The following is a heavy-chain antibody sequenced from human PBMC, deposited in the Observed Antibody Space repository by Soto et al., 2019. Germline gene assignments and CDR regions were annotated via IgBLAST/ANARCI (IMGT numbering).Heavy chain of an antibody. CDR2: IYYSGST. J-gene: IGHJ5*02. CDR3: SRHASSWEENSWFDP. CDR1: GGSISSSSYY. V-gene: IGHV4-39*01. D-gene: IGHD1-26*01. Sequence: QLQLQESGPGLVKPSETLSLTCTVSGGSISSSSYYWGWIRQPPGKGLEWIGSIYYSGSTYYNPSLKSRVTISVDTSKNPFSLKLSSVTAADTAVYYCSRHASSWEENSWFDPWGQGTLVTVSS.